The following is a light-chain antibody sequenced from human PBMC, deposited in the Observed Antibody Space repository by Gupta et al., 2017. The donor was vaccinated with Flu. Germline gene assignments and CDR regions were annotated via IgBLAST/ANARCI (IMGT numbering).Light chain of an antibody. CDR1: QSLSGY. J-gene: IGKJ4*01. Sequence: STLSLSPGDSATLSCRASQSLSGYLAWYQQRPGQSPRLLIYDVSVRATGIPVRFSGSGSGTDFTLTISTREPEDFGGYYCQQRSNPPPLTFGGGTXVEIK. CDR2: DVS. CDR3: QQRSNPPPLT. V-gene: IGKV3-11*01.